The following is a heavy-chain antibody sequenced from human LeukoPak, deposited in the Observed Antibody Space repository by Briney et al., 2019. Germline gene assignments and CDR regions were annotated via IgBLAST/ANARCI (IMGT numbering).Heavy chain of an antibody. CDR1: GFTFSSYE. CDR3: ARDRRGYYDSSGYYLAADYYYYYGMDV. V-gene: IGHV3-48*03. Sequence: PGGSLRLSCAASGFTFSSYEMNWVRQAPGKGLEWVSYISSSGSTIYYADSVKGRFTISRDNAENSLYLQMNSLRAEDTAVYYCARDRRGYYDSSGYYLAADYYYYYGMDVWGQGTTVTVSS. J-gene: IGHJ6*02. D-gene: IGHD3-22*01. CDR2: ISSSGSTI.